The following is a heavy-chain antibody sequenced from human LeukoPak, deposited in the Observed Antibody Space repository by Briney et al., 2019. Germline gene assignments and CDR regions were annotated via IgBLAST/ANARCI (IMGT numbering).Heavy chain of an antibody. Sequence: PGGSLRLSCAASGFTFSSYWMSWVRQAPGKGLEWVANIKQDGSEKYYVDSVKGRFTISRDNAKNSLYLQMNSLRAEDTAVYYCARASITMIVGGGYFQHWGQGTLVTVSS. V-gene: IGHV3-7*01. CDR3: ARASITMIVGGGYFQH. J-gene: IGHJ1*01. D-gene: IGHD3-22*01. CDR2: IKQDGSEK. CDR1: GFTFSSYW.